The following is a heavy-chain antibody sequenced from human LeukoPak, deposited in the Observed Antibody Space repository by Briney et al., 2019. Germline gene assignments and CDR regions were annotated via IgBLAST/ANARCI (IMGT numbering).Heavy chain of an antibody. V-gene: IGHV3-23*01. CDR1: GFTFSSYA. J-gene: IGHJ5*02. Sequence: GGSLRLSCAASGFTFSSYAMSWVRQAPGKGLEWVSAISGSGGSTYYADSVKGRFTISRDNSKNTLYLQMNSLRAEDTAVYYCAKDFDDDYDYSNWFDPWGQGTLVTVSS. CDR2: ISGSGGST. D-gene: IGHD4-17*01. CDR3: AKDFDDDYDYSNWFDP.